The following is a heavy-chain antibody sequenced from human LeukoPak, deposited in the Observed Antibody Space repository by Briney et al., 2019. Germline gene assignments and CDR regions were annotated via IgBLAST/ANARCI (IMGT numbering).Heavy chain of an antibody. CDR3: ARHAGSGVVDP. CDR2: IYTSGST. V-gene: IGHV4-61*02. CDR1: GGSISSGSYY. Sequence: TLSLTRTVSGGSISSGSYYWNWIWQPAGKGLEWIGRIYTSGSTNYNPSLKSRVTISVDTSKNQFSLKLSSVTAADTAVYYCARHAGSGVVDPWGQGTLVTVSS. D-gene: IGHD2-15*01. J-gene: IGHJ5*02.